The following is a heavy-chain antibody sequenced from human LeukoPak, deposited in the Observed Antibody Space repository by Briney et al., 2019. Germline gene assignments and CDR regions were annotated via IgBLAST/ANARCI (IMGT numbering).Heavy chain of an antibody. V-gene: IGHV3-30*04. CDR1: GFTFSNYA. CDR3: ARDPSGYHFDY. D-gene: IGHD5-12*01. CDR2: MSYDGSNK. Sequence: PGGSLRLSCAASGFTFSNYAMHWVRQAPGKGREWVAVMSYDGSNKYYADSVKGRFTISRDNSKNTLYLQMNSLRAEDTAVYYCARDPSGYHFDYWGQGTLVTVSS. J-gene: IGHJ4*02.